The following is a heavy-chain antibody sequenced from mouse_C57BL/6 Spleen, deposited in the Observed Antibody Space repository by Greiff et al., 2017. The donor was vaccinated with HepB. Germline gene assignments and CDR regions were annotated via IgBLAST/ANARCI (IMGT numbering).Heavy chain of an antibody. V-gene: IGHV1-72*01. CDR2: IDPNSGGT. J-gene: IGHJ1*03. Sequence: QVQLQQPGAELVKPGASVKLSCKASGYTFTSYWMHWVKQRPGRGLEWIVRIDPNSGGTKYNEKFKSKATLTVDKPSSTAYMQLSSLTSEDSAVYYCARYYDYGYFDVWGTGTTVTVSS. CDR3: ARYYDYGYFDV. D-gene: IGHD2-4*01. CDR1: GYTFTSYW.